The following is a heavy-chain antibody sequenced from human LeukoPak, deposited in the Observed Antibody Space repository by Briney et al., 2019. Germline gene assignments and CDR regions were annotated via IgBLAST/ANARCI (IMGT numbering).Heavy chain of an antibody. Sequence: SSETLSLTCAVYGESFSSYYWSWIRQPPGKGLEWIGEINHSGNTNYNPSLKSRVTISVDTSKNQFSLKLSSVTAADTAVYYCARVDGDGYNIPDYWGQGTLVTVSS. D-gene: IGHD5-24*01. CDR3: ARVDGDGYNIPDY. CDR2: INHSGNT. CDR1: GESFSSYY. J-gene: IGHJ4*02. V-gene: IGHV4-34*01.